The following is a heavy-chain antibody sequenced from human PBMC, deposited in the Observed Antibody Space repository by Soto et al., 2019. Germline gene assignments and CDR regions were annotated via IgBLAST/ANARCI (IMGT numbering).Heavy chain of an antibody. CDR1: GFTVSNNY. CDR3: AAQRGGGGY. J-gene: IGHJ4*02. V-gene: IGHV3-53*01. D-gene: IGHD6-25*01. Sequence: EVQLVESGGGLIQPGGSLRLSCAVSGFTVSNNYMSWVRQAPGKGLEGVSVIYSGGYTAYGDSVKGRFTISRDNSKNTLYPESNTLGAAAPAVYSWAAQRGGGGYWGQGTLVTVSS. CDR2: IYSGGYT.